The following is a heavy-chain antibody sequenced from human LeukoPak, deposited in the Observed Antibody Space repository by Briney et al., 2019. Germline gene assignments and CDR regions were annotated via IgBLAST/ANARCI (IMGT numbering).Heavy chain of an antibody. V-gene: IGHV4-59*08. CDR1: GDSISSSY. CDR2: IYYSGDS. D-gene: IGHD6-6*01. J-gene: IGHJ4*02. Sequence: SETLSLTCTVSGDSISSSYWSWVRQPPGKGLEWVGYIYYSGDSNYNPSLKSRATISVDTSKSQFSLKVSSVTAADTAIYYCARHTYARPFDSWGQGTPVTVSS. CDR3: ARHTYARPFDS.